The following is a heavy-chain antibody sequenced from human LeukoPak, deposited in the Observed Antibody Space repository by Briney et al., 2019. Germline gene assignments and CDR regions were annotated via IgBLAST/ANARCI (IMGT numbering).Heavy chain of an antibody. J-gene: IGHJ6*02. V-gene: IGHV5-51*01. Sequence: GESLKISCKGSGYSFTSYWIGWVRQMPGKGLEWMGIIYPGDSDTRYSPSFQGQVTISADKSISTAYLQWSSLKASDTAMYYCARRDKGVFVPAHGMDVWGQGTTVTVSS. CDR1: GYSFTSYW. D-gene: IGHD2-2*01. CDR2: IYPGDSDT. CDR3: ARRDKGVFVPAHGMDV.